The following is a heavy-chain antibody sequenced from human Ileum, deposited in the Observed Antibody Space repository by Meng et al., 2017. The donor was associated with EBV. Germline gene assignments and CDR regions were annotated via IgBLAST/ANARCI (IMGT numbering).Heavy chain of an antibody. J-gene: IGHJ4*02. CDR1: GGSISRMDW. D-gene: IGHD3-22*01. CDR3: ASSDYYRSDY. Sequence: ESGPGLVTLSASLSLTCAFSGGSISRMDWWSWVRQPPGKGLEWIGETSHSGSTNYSPSLKSRVTISLDKSKNQLSLKLNSVTAADTAVYYCASSDYYRSDYWGQGTLVTVSS. CDR2: TSHSGST. V-gene: IGHV4-4*02.